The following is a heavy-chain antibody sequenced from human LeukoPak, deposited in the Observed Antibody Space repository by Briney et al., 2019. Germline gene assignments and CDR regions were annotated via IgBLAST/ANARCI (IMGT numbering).Heavy chain of an antibody. CDR2: INHSGST. D-gene: IGHD6-13*01. CDR3: ARGSGIAAVNDY. J-gene: IGHJ4*02. Sequence: LEWIGEINHSGSTNYNPSLKSRVTISVDTSKNQFSLKLSSVTAADTAVYYCARGSGIAAVNDYWGQGTLVTVSS. V-gene: IGHV4-34*01.